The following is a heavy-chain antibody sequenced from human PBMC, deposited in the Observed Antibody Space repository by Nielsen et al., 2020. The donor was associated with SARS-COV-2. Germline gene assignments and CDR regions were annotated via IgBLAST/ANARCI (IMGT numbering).Heavy chain of an antibody. D-gene: IGHD4-17*01. V-gene: IGHV3-48*01. CDR2: ISSGSSTM. CDR1: GFAFSGYS. Sequence: GESLKISCAASGFAFSGYSMNWVRQAPGKGLEWLSYISSGSSTMYYADSVKGRFTISRDNSRNTLYLRMNSLRVEDTAVYYCASAPRNSVPPPWDYWGQGILVTVSS. J-gene: IGHJ4*02. CDR3: ASAPRNSVPPPWDY.